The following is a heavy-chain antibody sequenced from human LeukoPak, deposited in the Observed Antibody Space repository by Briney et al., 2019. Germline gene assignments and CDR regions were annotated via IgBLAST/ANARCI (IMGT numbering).Heavy chain of an antibody. V-gene: IGHV4-61*02. CDR3: ARSYYYNRSGYYYIWFDT. D-gene: IGHD3-22*01. J-gene: IGHJ5*02. CDR1: GGSISSGSYY. CDR2: IFASGDT. Sequence: SQTLSLTCTVSGGSISSGSYYWSWIRQPAGKGLELIGRIFASGDTHYKPSLESRVTISIDTPKNQFSLKLSSVTAADTAVYYCARSYYYNRSGYYYIWFDTWGQGTLVTVSS.